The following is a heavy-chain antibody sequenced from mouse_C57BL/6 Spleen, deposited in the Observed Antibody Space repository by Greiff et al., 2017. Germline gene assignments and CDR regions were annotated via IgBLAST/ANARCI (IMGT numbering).Heavy chain of an antibody. Sequence: VQLQQSGAELARPGASVKMSCKASGYTFTSYTMPWVKQRPGQGLEWIGYINPSSGYTKYNQKFKDKATLTADKSSSTAYMQLSSLTSEDSAVYYCARSDYGSPFYYWGQGTTLTVSS. CDR3: ARSDYGSPFYY. CDR1: GYTFTSYT. V-gene: IGHV1-4*01. CDR2: INPSSGYT. J-gene: IGHJ2*01. D-gene: IGHD1-1*01.